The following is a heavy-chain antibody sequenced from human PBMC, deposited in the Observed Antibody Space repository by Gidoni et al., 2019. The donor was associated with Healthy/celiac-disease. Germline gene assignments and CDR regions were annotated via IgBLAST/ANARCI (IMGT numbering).Heavy chain of an antibody. J-gene: IGHJ4*02. Sequence: EVQLVESGGGLVKPGGSLRLTCAASEVTFSSYRRNWVRQAPGKGLEWVSSISSSSSYRYYADSVKCRFTISRDNAKNSLYLQMNSLRAEDTAVYYCARSGILWFGESFDYWGQGTLVTVSS. CDR3: ARSGILWFGESFDY. CDR1: EVTFSSYR. V-gene: IGHV3-21*01. D-gene: IGHD3-10*01. CDR2: ISSSSSYR.